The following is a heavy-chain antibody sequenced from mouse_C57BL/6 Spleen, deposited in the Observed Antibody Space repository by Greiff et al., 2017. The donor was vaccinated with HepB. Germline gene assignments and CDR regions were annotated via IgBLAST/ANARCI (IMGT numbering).Heavy chain of an antibody. D-gene: IGHD1-1*01. Sequence: QVQLQQSGAELMKPGASVKLSCKATGYTFTGYWIEWVKQRPGHGLEWIGEILPGSGSTNYNEKFKGKATVTADTSSNTAYMKLSSLTAEDSAIYDCARTITTVVATDYGGQGTTLTVSS. V-gene: IGHV1-9*01. J-gene: IGHJ2*01. CDR1: GYTFTGYW. CDR3: ARTITTVVATDY. CDR2: ILPGSGST.